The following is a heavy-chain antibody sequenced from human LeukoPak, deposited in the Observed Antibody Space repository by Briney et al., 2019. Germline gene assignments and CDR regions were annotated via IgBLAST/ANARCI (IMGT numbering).Heavy chain of an antibody. CDR3: ARVLSDPGYYDFWSGHYYYYYGMDV. Sequence: SGGSLRLSCAASGFTFSSYAMSWVRQAPGKGLEWVSAISGSGGSTYYADSVKGRFTISRDNSKNTLYLQMNSLRAEDTAVYYCARVLSDPGYYDFWSGHYYYYYGMDVWGQGTTVTVSS. CDR1: GFTFSSYA. J-gene: IGHJ6*02. CDR2: ISGSGGST. D-gene: IGHD3-3*01. V-gene: IGHV3-23*01.